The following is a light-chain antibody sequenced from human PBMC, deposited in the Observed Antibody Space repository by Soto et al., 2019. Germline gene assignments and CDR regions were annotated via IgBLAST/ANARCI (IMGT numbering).Light chain of an antibody. V-gene: IGKV3-20*01. CDR3: QQYGSSSWT. CDR2: GVS. J-gene: IGKJ1*01. CDR1: QSINHKY. Sequence: EIVLTQSPGTLSLSPGERATLSCRASQSINHKYLAWFQQEPGQTPRLLIHGVSIRATGIPDRFSASGSGTDFSLTISRLEPEDFAVYYCQQYGSSSWTFGQGTKVDVK.